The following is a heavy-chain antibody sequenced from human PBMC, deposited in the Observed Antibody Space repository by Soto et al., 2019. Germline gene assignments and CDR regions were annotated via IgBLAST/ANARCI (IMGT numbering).Heavy chain of an antibody. CDR3: ARDPDSSSGYRAKLARRNWFDP. J-gene: IGHJ5*02. D-gene: IGHD6-13*01. V-gene: IGHV1-69*12. CDR2: IIPIFGTA. CDR1: GGTFSSYA. Sequence: QVQLVQSGAEVKKPGSSVKVSCKASGGTFSSYAISWVRQAPGQGLEWMGGIIPIFGTANYAQKFQGRVTITADESTSTAYMELSSLRSEDTAVYYCARDPDSSSGYRAKLARRNWFDPWGQGTLVTVSS.